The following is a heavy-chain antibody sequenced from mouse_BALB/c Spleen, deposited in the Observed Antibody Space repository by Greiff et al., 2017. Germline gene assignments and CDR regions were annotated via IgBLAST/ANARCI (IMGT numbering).Heavy chain of an antibody. Sequence: EVKLVESGGGLVKPGGSLKLSCAASGFTISSYAMSWVRQTPEKRLEWVATISSGGSYTYYPDSVKGRFTISRDNAKNTLYLQMSSLRSEDTAMYYCARHGVTTATGAMDYWGQGTSVTVSS. J-gene: IGHJ4*01. CDR2: ISSGGSYT. CDR1: GFTISSYA. D-gene: IGHD1-2*01. CDR3: ARHGVTTATGAMDY. V-gene: IGHV5-9-3*01.